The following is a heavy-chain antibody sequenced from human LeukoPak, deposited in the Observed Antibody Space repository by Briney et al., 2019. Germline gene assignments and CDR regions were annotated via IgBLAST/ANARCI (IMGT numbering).Heavy chain of an antibody. V-gene: IGHV1-18*01. CDR1: GYTFTSYG. J-gene: IGHJ4*02. Sequence: ASVKVSCKASGYTFTSYGISWVRQAPGQGLEWMGWISAYNGNTNYAQKLQGRVTMTTDTSTSTAYMELRSLRSDDTAAYYCARDLRYFDWLLSPPPSYYFDYWGQGTLVTVSS. D-gene: IGHD3-9*01. CDR3: ARDLRYFDWLLSPPPSYYFDY. CDR2: ISAYNGNT.